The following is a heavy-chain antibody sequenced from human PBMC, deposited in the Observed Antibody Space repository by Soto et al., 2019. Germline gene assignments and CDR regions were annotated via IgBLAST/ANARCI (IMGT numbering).Heavy chain of an antibody. J-gene: IGHJ4*02. D-gene: IGHD2-2*01. CDR1: GFPFSTYT. CDR2: ISSSGSTI. Sequence: LRVSCVFSGFPFSTYTMNWVRQAPGKGLEWVSSISSSGSTIYYADSVEGRFTISRDNAKNSLYLQMNSLRAEDTAVYYCLGYCSSTSCLADYWGQGTLVTVSS. V-gene: IGHV3-48*04. CDR3: LGYCSSTSCLADY.